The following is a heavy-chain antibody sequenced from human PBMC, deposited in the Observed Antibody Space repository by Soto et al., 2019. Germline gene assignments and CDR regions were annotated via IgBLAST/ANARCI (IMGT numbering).Heavy chain of an antibody. J-gene: IGHJ2*01. D-gene: IGHD6-19*01. CDR1: GGTFSSYT. CDR3: ARCVNIAVDWYFDL. Sequence: QVQLVQSGAEVKKPGSSVKVSCKASGGTFSSYTFSWMRQAPGQGLEWIGRTIPILGIANYAQKFQGRVTITADESTSTVYMELSSLRSEATAVYYCARCVNIAVDWYFDLWGRGTLVTVSS. V-gene: IGHV1-69*02. CDR2: TIPILGIA.